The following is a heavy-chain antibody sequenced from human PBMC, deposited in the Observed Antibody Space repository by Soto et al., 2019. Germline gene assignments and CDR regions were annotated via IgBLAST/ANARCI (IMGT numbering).Heavy chain of an antibody. CDR1: GGSISSYY. J-gene: IGHJ5*02. CDR2: IYYSGST. D-gene: IGHD6-19*01. Sequence: SETLSLTCTVSGGSISSYYWSWIRQPPGKGLEWIGYIYYSGSTNYNPSLKSRVTISVDTSKNQFSLKLSSVTAADTAVYYCARGRAMAGNWFDPWGQGTLVTVS. V-gene: IGHV4-59*01. CDR3: ARGRAMAGNWFDP.